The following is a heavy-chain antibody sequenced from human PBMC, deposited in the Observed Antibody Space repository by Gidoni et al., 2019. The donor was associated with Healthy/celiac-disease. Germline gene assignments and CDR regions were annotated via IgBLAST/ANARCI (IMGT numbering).Heavy chain of an antibody. Sequence: EVQLLDSGGVLVQPGGSLRLSCDASGFPFSSYAMRWVRQAPGKGLEWVSAISGSGGRTYYADSVKGRLTISRDNSKNTLYLQMNSLRAEDTAVYYCAKDRYSGYDEYYFDYWGQGTLVTVSS. CDR2: ISGSGGRT. J-gene: IGHJ4*02. V-gene: IGHV3-23*01. CDR3: AKDRYSGYDEYYFDY. D-gene: IGHD5-12*01. CDR1: GFPFSSYA.